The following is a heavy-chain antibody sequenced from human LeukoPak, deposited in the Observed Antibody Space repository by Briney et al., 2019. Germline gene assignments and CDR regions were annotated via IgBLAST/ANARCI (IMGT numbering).Heavy chain of an antibody. D-gene: IGHD3-22*01. CDR2: ISGSGGST. V-gene: IGHV3-23*01. CDR1: GFTFSTYA. Sequence: GGSLRLSCAASGFTFSTYAIYWVRQAPGQGLEWVSGISGSGGSTYYADSMRGRFTISRDNSKNTLYLQMNSLRAEDTAVYYCAKDQLGYYGSSGYYYFDYWGQGTLVTVSS. CDR3: AKDQLGYYGSSGYYYFDY. J-gene: IGHJ4*02.